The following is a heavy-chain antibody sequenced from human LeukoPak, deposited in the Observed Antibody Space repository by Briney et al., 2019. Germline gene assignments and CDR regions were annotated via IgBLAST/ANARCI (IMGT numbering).Heavy chain of an antibody. V-gene: IGHV3-30*18. Sequence: GGSLRLSCAASGFTFSSYGMHWVRQAPGKGLEWVAVISYGGSNKYYADSVKGRFTISRDNSKNTLYLQMNSLRAEDTAVYYCAKGPEGRYFDWLLGMDYWGQGTLVTVSS. J-gene: IGHJ4*02. CDR3: AKGPEGRYFDWLLGMDY. CDR2: ISYGGSNK. CDR1: GFTFSSYG. D-gene: IGHD3-9*01.